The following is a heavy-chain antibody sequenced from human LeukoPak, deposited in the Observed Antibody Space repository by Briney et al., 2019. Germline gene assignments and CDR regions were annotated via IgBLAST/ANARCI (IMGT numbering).Heavy chain of an antibody. J-gene: IGHJ2*01. D-gene: IGHD3-10*01. CDR1: GFTFSTYS. Sequence: GESLRLSCAASGFTFSTYSMNWVRQAPGEGLEWVSYISSSSSTIYYADSVKGRFTISRDNAKNSLYLQMNSLRAEDTAVYYCARDSYYGSGSSNWYFDLWGRGTLVTVSS. CDR2: ISSSSSTI. CDR3: ARDSYYGSGSSNWYFDL. V-gene: IGHV3-48*04.